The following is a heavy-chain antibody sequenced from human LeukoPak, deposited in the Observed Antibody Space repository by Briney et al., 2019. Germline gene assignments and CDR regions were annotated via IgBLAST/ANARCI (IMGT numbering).Heavy chain of an antibody. J-gene: IGHJ4*02. CDR2: IYYSGST. V-gene: IGHV4-59*01. D-gene: IGHD3-22*01. CDR1: GGSLSSYY. Sequence: SETLSLTCTVSGGSLSSYYWSWIRQPPGKGLEWIGYIYYSGSTNYNPSLKSRVTISVDTSKNQFSLKLSSVTAADTAVYYCARDDYYEGGFDCWGQGTLVTVSS. CDR3: ARDDYYEGGFDC.